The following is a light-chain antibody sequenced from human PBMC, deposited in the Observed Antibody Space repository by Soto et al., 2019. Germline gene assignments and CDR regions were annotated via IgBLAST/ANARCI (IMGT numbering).Light chain of an antibody. Sequence: IPMSLSPGAMPAFAGGSSNITSRASQTISSWLAWYQQKPGKAPKLLIYKASTLKSGVPSRFSGSGSGTDFTLTIRSLQPEDFATYYCQQRNSLPRTFGEGTKVDIK. V-gene: IGKV1-5*03. CDR2: KAS. CDR3: QQRNSLPRT. CDR1: QTISSW. J-gene: IGKJ1*01.